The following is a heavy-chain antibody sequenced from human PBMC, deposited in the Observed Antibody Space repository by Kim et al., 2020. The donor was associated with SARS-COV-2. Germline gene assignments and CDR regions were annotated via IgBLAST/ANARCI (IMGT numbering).Heavy chain of an antibody. J-gene: IGHJ4*02. CDR3: ARDPGGRDLDY. CDR1: GFLFRSYF. V-gene: IGHV3-30*04. Sequence: GGSLRLSCACSGFLFRSYFMHWVRQAPGKGLEWVSLISYNENDRRYIDSVKGRFTVSRDNSRNTLYLQMNSLTPDDTAIYYCARDPGGRDLDYWGQGILVSVSS. CDR2: ISYNENDR. D-gene: IGHD3-10*01.